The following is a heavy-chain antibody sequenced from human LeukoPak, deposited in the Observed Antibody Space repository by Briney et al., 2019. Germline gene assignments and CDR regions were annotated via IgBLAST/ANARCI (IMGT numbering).Heavy chain of an antibody. V-gene: IGHV3-74*01. CDR1: GFTFSNYW. CDR3: ARGLRGPDF. J-gene: IGHJ4*02. Sequence: GGSLKLSCASSGFTFSNYWMHWVRQVPGEGLVWVSRINNDGTDATYADSVKGRFTISRDNAKNTLFLQMNSLRAEDTSMYYCARGLRGPDFWGQGTLVTVSS. CDR2: INNDGTDA. D-gene: IGHD3-16*01.